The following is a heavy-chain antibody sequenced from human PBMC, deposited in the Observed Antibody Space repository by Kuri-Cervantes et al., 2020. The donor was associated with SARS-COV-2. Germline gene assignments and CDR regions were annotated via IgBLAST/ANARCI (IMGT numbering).Heavy chain of an antibody. CDR2: LSDST. CDR1: GFTFRSYA. CDR3: AKGAYYTNWTYFEY. V-gene: IGHV3-23*01. Sequence: ESLMLSCAASGFTFRSYAMSWVRQAPGKGLEWVSVLSDSTYYPDSVKGRFTISRDNSKNTVYLQMKSLRVEDTAVYFCAKGAYYTNWTYFEYWGQGTLVTVSS. J-gene: IGHJ4*02. D-gene: IGHD1-1*01.